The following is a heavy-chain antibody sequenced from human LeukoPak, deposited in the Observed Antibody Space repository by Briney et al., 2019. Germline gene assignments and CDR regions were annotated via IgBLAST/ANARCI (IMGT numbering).Heavy chain of an antibody. J-gene: IGHJ4*02. CDR2: FYNSGRS. Sequence: SETLSLTCTVPDDSISDYYRGWIRQPPGKGLEWIGYFYNSGRSTYNPSLKSRVTISADTSKNHFSLKLNSVTTADTAVYYCTRGAGWLIDYWGQGILVTVSS. CDR1: DDSISDYY. CDR3: TRGAGWLIDY. D-gene: IGHD3-16*01. V-gene: IGHV4-59*01.